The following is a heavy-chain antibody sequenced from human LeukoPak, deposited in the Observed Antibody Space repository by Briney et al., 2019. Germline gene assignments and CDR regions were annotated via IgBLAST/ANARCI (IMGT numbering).Heavy chain of an antibody. CDR3: ATVVSERLDH. Sequence: PGGSLRLSCAASGFTFNNYWMHWVRQAPGEGLVWVSRINSDGSTTTYGDSVKGRFTISRDNSKNTVYLQMNSLRAEDTATYYCATVVSERLDHWGQGTLVTVSS. J-gene: IGHJ4*01. CDR1: GFTFNNYW. CDR2: INSDGSTT. D-gene: IGHD2-21*01. V-gene: IGHV3-74*01.